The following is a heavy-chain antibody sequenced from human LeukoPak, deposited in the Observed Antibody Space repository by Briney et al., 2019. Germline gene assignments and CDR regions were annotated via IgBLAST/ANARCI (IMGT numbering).Heavy chain of an antibody. CDR1: GDSISSSKKY. J-gene: IGHJ4*02. CDR2: IYYSGNT. CDR3: ARLSTVTTSFDY. D-gene: IGHD4-11*01. V-gene: IGHV4-39*07. Sequence: SETLSLTCTVSGDSISSSKKYWGWVRQPPGKGLEWIGSIYYSGNTYYNPSLKSRVTISLDTSRNQFSLRLSSVTAADTAVYYCARLSTVTTSFDYWGQGTLVTVSS.